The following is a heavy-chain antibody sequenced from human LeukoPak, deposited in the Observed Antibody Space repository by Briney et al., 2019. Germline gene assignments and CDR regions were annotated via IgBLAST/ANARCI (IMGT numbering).Heavy chain of an antibody. Sequence: PSETLSLTCTVSGGSISSYYWGWIRQPPGKGLEWIGSIYHSGSTYYNPSLKSRVTISVDTSKNQFSLKLSSVTAADTAVYYCARETTISGSFPFDYWGQGTLVTVSS. J-gene: IGHJ4*02. V-gene: IGHV4-38-2*02. CDR1: GGSISSYY. D-gene: IGHD3-10*01. CDR2: IYHSGST. CDR3: ARETTISGSFPFDY.